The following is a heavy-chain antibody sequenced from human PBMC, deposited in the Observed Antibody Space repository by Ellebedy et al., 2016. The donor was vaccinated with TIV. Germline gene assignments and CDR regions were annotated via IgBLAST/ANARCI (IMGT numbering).Heavy chain of an antibody. CDR1: GYTFTSYD. V-gene: IGHV1-8*01. CDR2: MNPHIGNT. Sequence: AASVKVSCKASGYTFTSYDINWVRQAAGQGLEWVGWMNPHIGNTGYAQRFQGRVTMTRNTSISTAYMELSSLRSEDTAVYYCARVRTAADKSYNWFDPWGQGTLVTVSS. D-gene: IGHD6-13*01. J-gene: IGHJ5*02. CDR3: ARVRTAADKSYNWFDP.